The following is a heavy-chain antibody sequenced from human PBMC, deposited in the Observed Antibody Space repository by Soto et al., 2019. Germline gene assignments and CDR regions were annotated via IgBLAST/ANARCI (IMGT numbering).Heavy chain of an antibody. D-gene: IGHD6-13*01. Sequence: ASVKVSCKASGYTFTSYAIHWVRQAPGQGLEWMAIINPMGGSTNYAQEFQGRVTLTSDTSTSTVYMELSSLRFEDTALFYCARDLAAGDLWGQGTLVTVSS. V-gene: IGHV1-46*01. J-gene: IGHJ5*02. CDR2: INPMGGST. CDR1: GYTFTSYA. CDR3: ARDLAAGDL.